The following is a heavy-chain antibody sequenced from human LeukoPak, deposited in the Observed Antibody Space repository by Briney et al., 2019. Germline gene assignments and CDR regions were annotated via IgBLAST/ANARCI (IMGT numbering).Heavy chain of an antibody. CDR1: GFTFSSYA. CDR2: ISFDGSNK. CDR3: ARDGSTWIQLGYFDL. Sequence: GGSLRLSCAASGFTFSSYAMHWVRQAPGKGLEWVAIISFDGSNKYYADSVKGRFTISRDNSKNTLYLQMNSLRAEDTAVYYCARDGSTWIQLGYFDLWGRGTLVTVSS. D-gene: IGHD5-18*01. J-gene: IGHJ2*01. V-gene: IGHV3-30-3*01.